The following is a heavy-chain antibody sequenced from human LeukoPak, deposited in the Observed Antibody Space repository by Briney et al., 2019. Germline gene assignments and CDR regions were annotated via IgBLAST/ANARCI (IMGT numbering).Heavy chain of an antibody. CDR2: IYTSGST. CDR3: ARDGASYDYVWGSYRYPSWFDP. Sequence: SETLSLTCTVSGGSISSGSYYWSWIRQPAGKGLEWIGRIYTSGSTNYNPSLKSRVTISVDTSKNQFSLKLSSVTAADTAVYYCARDGASYDYVWGSYRYPSWFDPWGQGTLVTVSS. V-gene: IGHV4-61*02. D-gene: IGHD3-16*02. CDR1: GGSISSGSYY. J-gene: IGHJ5*02.